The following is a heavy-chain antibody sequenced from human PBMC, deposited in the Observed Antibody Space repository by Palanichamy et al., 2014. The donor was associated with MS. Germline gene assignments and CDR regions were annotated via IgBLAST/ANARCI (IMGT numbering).Heavy chain of an antibody. CDR3: ARRFSGGYVGWGY. Sequence: QLQLQESGPGLVKPSETLSLTCTVSGDSISSGSFSWGWIRQPPGKGLEWIGSIFYSGSGTTYYNPSLKSRATISVDTSKNQFSLKLSSVTAADAAVYYCARRFSGGYVGWGYWGQGTLVTVSS. J-gene: IGHJ4*02. CDR1: GDSISSGSFS. CDR2: IFYSGSGTT. V-gene: IGHV4-39*01. D-gene: IGHD1-26*01.